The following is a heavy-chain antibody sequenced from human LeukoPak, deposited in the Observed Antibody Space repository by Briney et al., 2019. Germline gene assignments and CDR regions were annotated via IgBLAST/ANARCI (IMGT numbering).Heavy chain of an antibody. D-gene: IGHD3-10*01. Sequence: GASVKVSCKASGYTFTSYDINWVRQATGQGLGWMGWMNPNSGNTGYAQKFQGRVTITRNTSISTAYMELSSLRSEDTAVYYCARHDGGVRGVIYGVLWGQGTLVTVSS. CDR1: GYTFTSYD. CDR2: MNPNSGNT. J-gene: IGHJ4*02. V-gene: IGHV1-8*03. CDR3: ARHDGGVRGVIYGVL.